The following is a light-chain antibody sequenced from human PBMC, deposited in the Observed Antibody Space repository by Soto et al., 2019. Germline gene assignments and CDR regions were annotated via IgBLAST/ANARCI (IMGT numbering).Light chain of an antibody. CDR3: CSYAGNYVYV. Sequence: QSALTQPRSVSGSPGQSVTISCTGTSSDVGGYNYVSWYQQHPGKAPKLMIYDVSKRPSGVPDRFSGSKSGNTASLTISGLQAEDEADYYCCSYAGNYVYVFGTGNKLTVL. CDR1: SSDVGGYNY. CDR2: DVS. J-gene: IGLJ1*01. V-gene: IGLV2-11*01.